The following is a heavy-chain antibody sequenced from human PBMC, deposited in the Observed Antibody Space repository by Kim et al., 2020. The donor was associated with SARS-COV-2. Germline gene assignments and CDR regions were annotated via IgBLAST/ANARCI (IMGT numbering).Heavy chain of an antibody. CDR3: ARHVQWELLPGWFDP. D-gene: IGHD1-26*01. V-gene: IGHV4-39*01. J-gene: IGHJ5*02. Sequence: PSLKSRVTLSVDTSKNQFSLKLSSVTAADTAVYYCARHVQWELLPGWFDPWGQGTLVTVSS.